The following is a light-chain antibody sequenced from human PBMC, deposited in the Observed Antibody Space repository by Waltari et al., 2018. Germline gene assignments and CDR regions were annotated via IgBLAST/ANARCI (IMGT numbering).Light chain of an antibody. CDR3: CSYAGRNIWV. CDR2: EVI. CDR1: SSDVGFYNL. Sequence: QSALTQPASVSGSPGQSITISCTGTSSDVGFYNLVSWYQQHPDKAPKLMVYEVIERPPGVSNLFSGSKSGNTASLTISGLQAEDEADYYCCSYAGRNIWVFGGGTKLTVL. J-gene: IGLJ3*02. V-gene: IGLV2-23*02.